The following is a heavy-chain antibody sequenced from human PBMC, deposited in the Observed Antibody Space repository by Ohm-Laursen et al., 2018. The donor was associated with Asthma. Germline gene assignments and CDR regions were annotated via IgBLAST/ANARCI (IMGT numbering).Heavy chain of an antibody. CDR1: GFNFRSYG. CDR2: IWYDGSNK. D-gene: IGHD1-14*01. CDR3: ARDGPELPTELDY. J-gene: IGHJ4*02. Sequence: SLRLSCAASGFNFRSYGMHWVRQAPGKGLEWVAVIWYDGSNKYYADSVKGRFTISRDNSKNTLYVQMNSLRVEDTAVYYCARDGPELPTELDYWGPGTLVTVSS. V-gene: IGHV3-33*01.